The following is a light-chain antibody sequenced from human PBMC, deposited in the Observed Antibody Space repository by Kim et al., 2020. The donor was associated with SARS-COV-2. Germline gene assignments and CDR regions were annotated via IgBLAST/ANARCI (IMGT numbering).Light chain of an antibody. CDR3: QSPDSSATWV. J-gene: IGLJ3*02. CDR1: ALPNQY. Sequence: SYELTQPPLVSVSPGQTARITCSGDALPNQYVYWYQQRPGRAPILIIYKDTERPSGVPERISGSSSGTTATLTISGVQAEDESDYYCQSPDSSATWVFGGGTKLTVL. V-gene: IGLV3-25*03. CDR2: KDT.